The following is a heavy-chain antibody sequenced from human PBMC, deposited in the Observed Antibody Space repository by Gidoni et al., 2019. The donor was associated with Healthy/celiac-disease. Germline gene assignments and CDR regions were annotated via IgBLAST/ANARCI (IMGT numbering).Heavy chain of an antibody. Sequence: QVQLQQRGAGLLKPSETLSLTCAVYGGSFSSYYWSWIRQPPGKGLEWIGEINHSGSTNYDPSLKSRVTISVDTSKNQFSLKLSSVTAADTAVYYCARGRLGYCSGGSCYSGYFQHWGQGTLVTVSS. D-gene: IGHD2-15*01. J-gene: IGHJ1*01. CDR1: GGSFSSYY. CDR2: INHSGST. V-gene: IGHV4-34*01. CDR3: ARGRLGYCSGGSCYSGYFQH.